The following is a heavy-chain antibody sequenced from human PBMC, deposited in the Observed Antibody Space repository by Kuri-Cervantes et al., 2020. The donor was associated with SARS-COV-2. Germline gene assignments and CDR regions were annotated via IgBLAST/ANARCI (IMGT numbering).Heavy chain of an antibody. CDR2: ISGSGGST. CDR1: GFTFSDYW. D-gene: IGHD4-17*01. J-gene: IGHJ5*02. V-gene: IGHV3-23*01. Sequence: GESLKISCAASGFTFSDYWMTWVRLAPGKGLEWVSAISGSGGSTYYADSVKGRFTISRDNSKNTLYLQMNSLRAEDTAVYYCATVPWTDYGDYWFDPWGQGTLVTSPQ. CDR3: ATVPWTDYGDYWFDP.